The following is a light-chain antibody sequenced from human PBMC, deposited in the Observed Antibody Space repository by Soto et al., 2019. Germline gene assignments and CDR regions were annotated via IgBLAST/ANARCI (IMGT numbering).Light chain of an antibody. CDR3: LVCYNGANWV. V-gene: IGLV7-46*01. CDR1: TAAVTSGHY. J-gene: IGLJ3*02. CDR2: DTS. Sequence: QAVVTQEPSLTVSPGGTVTLTCGSSTAAVTSGHYPYWFQQKPGQAPRTLIYDTSNKASWTPARFSGSLLGGKAALTLSGAQHEDASDYYCLVCYNGANWVFGGGTKLTVL.